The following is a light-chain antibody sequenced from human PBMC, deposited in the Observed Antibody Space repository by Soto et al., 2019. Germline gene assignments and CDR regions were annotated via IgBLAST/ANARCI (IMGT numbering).Light chain of an antibody. Sequence: QSALTQPASVSGSPGQTITISCTGTSSDVGGYNYVSWYQQHPGKAPKLLIYDVSNRPSGVSNRFSGSKSGNTASLTISGVLADEDDDDYYSPYSSSSPRGLVFGGGTKLTVL. V-gene: IGLV2-14*01. J-gene: IGLJ2*01. CDR3: SPYSSSSPRGLV. CDR1: SSDVGGYNY. CDR2: DVS.